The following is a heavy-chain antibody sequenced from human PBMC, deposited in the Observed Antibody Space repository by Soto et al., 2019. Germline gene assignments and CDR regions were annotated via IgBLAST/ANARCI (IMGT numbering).Heavy chain of an antibody. V-gene: IGHV3-13*01. CDR3: ARELHRGTYATDV. CDR2: ITTAGDT. J-gene: IGHJ6*02. D-gene: IGHD1-7*01. Sequence: GSLRLSCAASGFTFSNYDMHWVRQVTGKGLEWVSGITTAGDTYYPGSAKGRFTISREKAKNSLYLQMNSLSAGDTAVYYCARELHRGTYATDVWCPGPMVTLSS. CDR1: GFTFSNYD.